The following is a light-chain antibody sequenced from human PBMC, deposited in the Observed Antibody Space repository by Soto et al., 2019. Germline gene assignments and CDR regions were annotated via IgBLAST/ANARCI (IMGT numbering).Light chain of an antibody. CDR2: GAS. CDR1: QSVRSN. J-gene: IGKJ5*01. Sequence: EVVLTQSQAALSVSPGEGVTLSCLASQSVRSNLAWYQQKPGQSPRLLIYGASTRATGIPARFSGSGSGTEFTLTISSLQSEDFAVYYCQQYGSSPITFGQGTRLEIK. CDR3: QQYGSSPIT. V-gene: IGKV3-15*01.